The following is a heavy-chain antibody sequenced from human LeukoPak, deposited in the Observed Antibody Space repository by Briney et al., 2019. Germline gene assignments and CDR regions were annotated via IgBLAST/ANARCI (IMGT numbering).Heavy chain of an antibody. J-gene: IGHJ5*02. D-gene: IGHD3-3*01. CDR1: GGSFSGYY. CDR2: INHSGST. CDR3: ARRSGFWSGYYTGYNWFDP. V-gene: IGHV4-34*01. Sequence: SETLSLTCAVYGGSFSGYYWSWIRQPPGKGLEWIGEINHSGSTNYNPSLKSRVTISVDTSKNQFSLKLSSMTAADTAVYYCARRSGFWSGYYTGYNWFDPWGQGTLVTVSS.